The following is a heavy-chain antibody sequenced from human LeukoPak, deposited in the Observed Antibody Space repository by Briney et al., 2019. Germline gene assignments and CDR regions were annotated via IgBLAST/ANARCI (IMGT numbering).Heavy chain of an antibody. J-gene: IGHJ6*02. D-gene: IGHD1-14*01. Sequence: ASVKVSCKASGGTVTTYTLTWVRQAPGQGLEWMGGIIPIFGTPNYAQKFQGRVTITADESTSTAYMELSSLRSEDTAVYYCAGAREPYYYYGMDVWGQGTTVTVSS. CDR2: IIPIFGTP. CDR3: AGAREPYYYYGMDV. V-gene: IGHV1-69*13. CDR1: GGTVTTYT.